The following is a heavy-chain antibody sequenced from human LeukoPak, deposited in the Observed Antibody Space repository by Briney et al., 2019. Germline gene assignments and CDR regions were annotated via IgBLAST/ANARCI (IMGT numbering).Heavy chain of an antibody. CDR3: AKLHYDILTGYPRY. D-gene: IGHD3-9*01. CDR2: ISGSGGST. Sequence: GGSLRLSCAASGFTFSSYAMSWVCQAPGKGLEWVSAISGSGGSTYYADSVKGRFTISRDNSKNTLYLQMNSLRAEDTAVYYCAKLHYDILTGYPRYWGQGTLVTVSS. CDR1: GFTFSSYA. J-gene: IGHJ4*02. V-gene: IGHV3-23*01.